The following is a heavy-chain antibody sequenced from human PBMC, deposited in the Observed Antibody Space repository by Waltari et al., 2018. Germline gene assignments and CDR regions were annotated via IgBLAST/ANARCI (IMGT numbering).Heavy chain of an antibody. J-gene: IGHJ4*02. V-gene: IGHV3-23*04. CDR1: GFTLRQCA. CDR2: ISGIGDRT. Sequence: EVQLVESGGGLVKRGGSMRLSWTVSGFTLRQCAMTWARQAPGKGLEWVSSISGIGDRTYYADSVRGRFTISRDNSKNTVYLQMNNLRAEDAAVYYCANWREGSATYFDYWGQGTLVTVSS. CDR3: ANWREGSATYFDY.